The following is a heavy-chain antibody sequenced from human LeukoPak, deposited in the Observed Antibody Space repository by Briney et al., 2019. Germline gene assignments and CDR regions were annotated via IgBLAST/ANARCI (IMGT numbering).Heavy chain of an antibody. D-gene: IGHD4-17*01. CDR2: ICPGDSDT. CDR3: AATYAPDYGDYRGYFDY. Sequence: GESLKISCKGSGYSFTSYWIGWVRQMPGKGLEWMGIICPGDSDTRYSPSFQGQVTISADKSISTAYLQWSSLKASDTAMYYCAATYAPDYGDYRGYFDYWGQGTLVTVSS. J-gene: IGHJ4*02. CDR1: GYSFTSYW. V-gene: IGHV5-51*01.